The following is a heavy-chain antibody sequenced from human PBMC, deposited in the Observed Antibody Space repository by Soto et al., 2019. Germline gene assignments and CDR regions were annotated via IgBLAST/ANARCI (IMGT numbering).Heavy chain of an antibody. D-gene: IGHD3-10*01. CDR1: GGIFSTYA. CDR3: ARDRDDYGSGNYYNRSDF. V-gene: IGHV1-69*01. Sequence: QVQLVQSGAEVKQPGSSVKVSCKASGGIFSTYAISWLRQAPGQGLEWMGGIIPIFGTPNYAQRFQGRVTITADESTSTAYMELSRLRSEDTAVYYCARDRDDYGSGNYYNRSDFWGQGTLVTVSS. J-gene: IGHJ4*02. CDR2: IIPIFGTP.